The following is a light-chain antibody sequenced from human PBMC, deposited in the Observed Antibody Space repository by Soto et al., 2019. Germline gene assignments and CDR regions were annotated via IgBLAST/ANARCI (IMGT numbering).Light chain of an antibody. V-gene: IGLV2-14*03. CDR2: DVS. Sequence: QSALTQPASVSGSPGQSITVSCTGTSNDVGDYNYVSWYQQHPGTAPKLMIYDVSTRPSGVSNRFAGSKSGNTAPLTISGLQDDDEDDYYCTSYTSSRTDVFGTGTKLTVL. J-gene: IGLJ1*01. CDR1: SNDVGDYNY. CDR3: TSYTSSRTDV.